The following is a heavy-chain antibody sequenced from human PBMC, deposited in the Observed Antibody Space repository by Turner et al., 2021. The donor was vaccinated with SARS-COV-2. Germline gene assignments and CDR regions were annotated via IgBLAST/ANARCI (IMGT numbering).Heavy chain of an antibody. D-gene: IGHD3-22*01. J-gene: IGHJ5*02. CDR2: LDYRGGT. CDR3: ATDYYDSSGYYYGGWFDP. Sequence: QLQLQESDPGLVQPSETLSLPCTVAGGSISSCSYYWCWLRQPPGKGLEWIGSLDYRGGTYYNPALKGRVTISVDTSKNQVTLKLSSVTAADTAVYYCATDYYDSSGYYYGGWFDPWGQGTLVTVSS. V-gene: IGHV4-39*02. CDR1: GGSISSCSYY.